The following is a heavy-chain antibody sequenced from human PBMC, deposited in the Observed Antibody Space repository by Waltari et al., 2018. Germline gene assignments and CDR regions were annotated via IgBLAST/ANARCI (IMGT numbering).Heavy chain of an antibody. CDR3: AGRGGGYYYYYYYMDV. V-gene: IGHV4-34*01. D-gene: IGHD3-16*01. Sequence: QVQLQQWGAGLLKPSETLSLTCAVYGGSFSGYYWSWIRRPPGKGLEWVGENTHGGTPTSNPPLRSRSPIAVKPANNPLSQKLGSVTAADPAVYYWAGRGGGYYYYYYYMDVWGKGTTVTVSS. CDR2: NTHGGTP. J-gene: IGHJ6*03. CDR1: GGSFSGYY.